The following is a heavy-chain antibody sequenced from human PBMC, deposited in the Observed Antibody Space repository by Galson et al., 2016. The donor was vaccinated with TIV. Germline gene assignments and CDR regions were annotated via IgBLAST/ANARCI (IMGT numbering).Heavy chain of an antibody. CDR3: ARELESYESSRYYHYYMVG. CDR1: GDSISPHY. D-gene: IGHD3-22*01. J-gene: IGHJ6*03. Sequence: SETLSLTCTVSGDSISPHYWNWIRQPPGKGLEWIGYIYYSGSTDYNPSLKSRVTISVEASKNQFSLKLSSVTAADTAVYYCARELESYESSRYYHYYMVGWGKGTTVTFSS. V-gene: IGHV4-59*11. CDR2: IYYSGST.